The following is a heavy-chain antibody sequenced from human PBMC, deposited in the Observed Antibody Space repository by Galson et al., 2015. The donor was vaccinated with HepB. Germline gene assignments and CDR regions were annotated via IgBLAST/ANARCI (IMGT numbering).Heavy chain of an antibody. Sequence: SLRLSCAASGFTFSNAWMNWVRQAPGKGLEWVARIKSKTDGGITDYAAPVKGRFTISRDDSENTLYLQMNSLKTEDTAVYYCIMEYGDYVGGLSSVDYWGQGTLVTVSS. D-gene: IGHD4-17*01. CDR1: GFTFSNAW. J-gene: IGHJ4*02. CDR2: IKSKTDGGIT. CDR3: IMEYGDYVGGLSSVDY. V-gene: IGHV3-15*07.